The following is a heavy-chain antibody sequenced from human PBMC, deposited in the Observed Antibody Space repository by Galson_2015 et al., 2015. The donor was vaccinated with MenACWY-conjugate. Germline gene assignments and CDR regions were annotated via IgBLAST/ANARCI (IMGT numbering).Heavy chain of an antibody. CDR1: GYTFTSYG. D-gene: IGHD3-3*01. CDR3: ARASITIFGVVSANYCYYGMDV. Sequence: SVKVSCKASGYTFTSYGISWVRQAPGQGLEWMGWISAYNGNTNYAQKLQGRVTMTTDTSTSTAYMELRSLRSDDTAVYYCARASITIFGVVSANYCYYGMDVWGQGTTVTVSS. J-gene: IGHJ6*02. CDR2: ISAYNGNT. V-gene: IGHV1-18*01.